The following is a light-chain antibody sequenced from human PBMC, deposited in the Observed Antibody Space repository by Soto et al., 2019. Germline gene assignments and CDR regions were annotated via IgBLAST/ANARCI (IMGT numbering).Light chain of an antibody. V-gene: IGLV2-11*01. CDR1: SSDVGVYNY. CDR3: QSYDSSLSGFEV. CDR2: DVS. Sequence: QSALTQPRSVSGSPGQSVTISCTGTSSDVGVYNYVSWYQQYPGKAPKIMIYDVSKRPSGVPDRFSGSKSDNTASLTISGLQAEDEADYYCQSYDSSLSGFEVFGTGTKLTVL. J-gene: IGLJ1*01.